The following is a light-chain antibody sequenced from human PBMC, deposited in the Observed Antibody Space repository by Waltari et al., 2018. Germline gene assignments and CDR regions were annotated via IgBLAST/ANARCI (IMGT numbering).Light chain of an antibody. J-gene: IGLJ2*01. V-gene: IGLV2-8*01. CDR1: SSDVGGYNY. CDR3: SSYADSNNVVV. CDR2: EVS. Sequence: QSALTQPPSASGSPGQSVTFSCTGTSSDVGGYNYVSWYQQYPGKAPKLMIYEVSKRPSGVPDRFSGSKSGNTASRTVSGRQAEDEAEYDCSSYADSNNVVVFGGGTKLTVL.